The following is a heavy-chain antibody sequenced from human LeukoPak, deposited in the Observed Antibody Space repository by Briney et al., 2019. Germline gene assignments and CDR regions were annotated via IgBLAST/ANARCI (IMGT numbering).Heavy chain of an antibody. Sequence: GESLKISWKGSGYSFTSYWIGWERQMPGKGLEGMSIIYPGDSYTRYLPSFHGQAAISANKSISTAYRQWSSLKASDTAMYYCARHEGYSYGCPAYWGQGTLVTVSS. CDR1: GYSFTSYW. J-gene: IGHJ4*02. V-gene: IGHV5-51*01. D-gene: IGHD5-18*01. CDR3: ARHEGYSYGCPAY. CDR2: IYPGDSYT.